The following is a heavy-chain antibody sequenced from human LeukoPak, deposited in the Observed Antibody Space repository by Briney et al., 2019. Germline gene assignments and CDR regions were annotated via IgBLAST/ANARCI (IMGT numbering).Heavy chain of an antibody. J-gene: IGHJ6*02. CDR3: ASQGYYDSSGYLPDV. Sequence: PSETLSLTCAVYGGSLSGYYWSWIRQPPGKGLEWLGEINHSGSTNYNPSLKSRVTISVDTSKNQFSLKLSSVTAADTAVYYCASQGYYDSSGYLPDVWGQGTTVTVSS. CDR1: GGSLSGYY. CDR2: INHSGST. D-gene: IGHD3-22*01. V-gene: IGHV4-34*01.